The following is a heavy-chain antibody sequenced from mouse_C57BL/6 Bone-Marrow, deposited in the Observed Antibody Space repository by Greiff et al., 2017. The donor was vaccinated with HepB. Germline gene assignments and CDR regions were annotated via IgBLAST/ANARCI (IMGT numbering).Heavy chain of an antibody. CDR1: GFTFSDYY. J-gene: IGHJ2*01. CDR2: ISNGGGST. CDR3: ARQRGGYYYFDY. D-gene: IGHD2-3*01. Sequence: EVQLVESGGGLVQPGGSLKLSCAASGFTFSDYYMYWVRQTPEKRLEWVAYISNGGGSTYYPDTVKGRFTISRDNAKNTLYLQMSRLKSEDTAMYYCARQRGGYYYFDYWGQGTTLTVSS. V-gene: IGHV5-12*01.